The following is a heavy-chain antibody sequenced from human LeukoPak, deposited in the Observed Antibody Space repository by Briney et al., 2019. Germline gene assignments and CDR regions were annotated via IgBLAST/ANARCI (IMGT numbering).Heavy chain of an antibody. J-gene: IGHJ4*02. D-gene: IGHD3-3*01. Sequence: GESLKISCKGSGYSFTSYWIGWVRQMPGKGLEWMGIIYPGDSDTRYSPSFQGQVTTSADKSISTAYLQWSSLKASDTAMYYCARRSYDFWSGYYPAEFDYWGQGTLVTVSS. V-gene: IGHV5-51*01. CDR3: ARRSYDFWSGYYPAEFDY. CDR1: GYSFTSYW. CDR2: IYPGDSDT.